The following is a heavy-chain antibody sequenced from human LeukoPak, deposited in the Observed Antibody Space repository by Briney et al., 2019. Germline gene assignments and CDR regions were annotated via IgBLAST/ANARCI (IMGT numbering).Heavy chain of an antibody. J-gene: IGHJ4*02. D-gene: IGHD1-26*01. Sequence: SETLSLTCTVSGGSISSGGYYWSWIRQHPGTGLEWIGYIYYSGSTYYNPSLKSRVTISVDTSKNQFSLKLSSVTAADTAVYYCARGSPLSGSYRPLPFDYWGQGTLVTVSS. CDR2: IYYSGST. V-gene: IGHV4-61*08. CDR3: ARGSPLSGSYRPLPFDY. CDR1: GGSISSGGYY.